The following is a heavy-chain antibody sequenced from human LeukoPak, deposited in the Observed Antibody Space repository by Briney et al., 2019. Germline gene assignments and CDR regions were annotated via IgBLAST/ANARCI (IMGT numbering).Heavy chain of an antibody. CDR1: GFTFSNYA. CDR3: ARDRGDYYDSSGPGWFDP. D-gene: IGHD3-22*01. V-gene: IGHV3-23*01. CDR2: IADRST. J-gene: IGHJ5*02. Sequence: GGSLRLSCAASGFTFSNYAMSWVRQAPGKGLEWVSAIADRSTFYADSVKGRFTVSRDNSKNTLYLQMNSLRAEDTAVYYCARDRGDYYDSSGPGWFDPWGQGTLVTVSS.